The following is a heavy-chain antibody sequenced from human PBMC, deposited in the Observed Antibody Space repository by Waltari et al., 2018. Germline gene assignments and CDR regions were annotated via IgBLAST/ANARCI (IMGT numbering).Heavy chain of an antibody. D-gene: IGHD4-4*01. CDR2: IYYSGST. J-gene: IGHJ6*02. CDR3: ARDSYSNYGGVMDV. V-gene: IGHV4-59*11. Sequence: QVQLQESVPGLVKPSETLSLTCTVSGGSISSHYWSWIRQPPGKGLEWIGYIYYSGSTNYNPSLKSRVTISVDTSKNQFSLKLSSVTAADTAVYYCARDSYSNYGGVMDVWGQGTTVTVSS. CDR1: GGSISSHY.